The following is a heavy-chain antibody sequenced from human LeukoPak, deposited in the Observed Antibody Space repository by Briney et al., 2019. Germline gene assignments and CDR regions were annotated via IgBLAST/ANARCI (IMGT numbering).Heavy chain of an antibody. D-gene: IGHD3-22*01. Sequence: ASVKVSCKAPGYTFTSYGISWVRQAPGQGLEWMGWISAYNGNTNYAQKLQGRVTMTTDTSTSTAYMELRSLRSDDTAVYYCARDRGVDYYDSSGYPDYWGQGTLVTVSS. CDR1: GYTFTSYG. CDR2: ISAYNGNT. CDR3: ARDRGVDYYDSSGYPDY. J-gene: IGHJ4*02. V-gene: IGHV1-18*01.